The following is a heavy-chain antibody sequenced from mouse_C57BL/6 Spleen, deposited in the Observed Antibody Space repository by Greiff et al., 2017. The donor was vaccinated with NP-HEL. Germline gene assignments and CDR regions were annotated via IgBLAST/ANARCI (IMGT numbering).Heavy chain of an antibody. CDR3: ARQGGSSGYGWFAY. D-gene: IGHD3-2*02. CDR1: GFTFSDYY. Sequence: EVKLVESGGGLVQPGGSLKLSCAASGFTFSDYYMYWVRQTPEKRLEWVAYISNGGGSTYYPDTVKGRFTISRDNAKNTLYLQMSRLKSEDTAMYYCARQGGSSGYGWFAYWGQGTLVTVSA. V-gene: IGHV5-12*01. J-gene: IGHJ3*01. CDR2: ISNGGGST.